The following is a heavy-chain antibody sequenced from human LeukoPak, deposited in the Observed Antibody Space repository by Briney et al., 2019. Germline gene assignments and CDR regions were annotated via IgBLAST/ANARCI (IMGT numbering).Heavy chain of an antibody. CDR3: AKQLGYCSDGSCYFPY. Sequence: GGSLRLSCAASGFTFSSSAMSWDRQAPGKGLEWVSAISNNGGYTYYADSVQGRFTISRDNSKSTLCLQMNSLRAEDTAVYYCAKQLGYCSDGSCYFPYWGQGTLVTVSS. CDR2: ISNNGGYT. D-gene: IGHD2-15*01. V-gene: IGHV3-23*01. CDR1: GFTFSSSA. J-gene: IGHJ4*02.